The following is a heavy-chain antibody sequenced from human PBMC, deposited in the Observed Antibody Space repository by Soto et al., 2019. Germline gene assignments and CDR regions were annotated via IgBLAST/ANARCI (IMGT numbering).Heavy chain of an antibody. Sequence: QITLKESGPTLVKPTQTLTLTCTFSGFSLSTSGVGVGWIRQPPGKALEWLALIYWDDDKRYSPSLKSRLTITKDTYKNQVVLTMTNMDPVDTATYYCAHSMYCGGDCGGRFDYWGQGTLVTVSS. CDR3: AHSMYCGGDCGGRFDY. CDR1: GFSLSTSGVG. CDR2: IYWDDDK. J-gene: IGHJ4*02. D-gene: IGHD2-21*02. V-gene: IGHV2-5*02.